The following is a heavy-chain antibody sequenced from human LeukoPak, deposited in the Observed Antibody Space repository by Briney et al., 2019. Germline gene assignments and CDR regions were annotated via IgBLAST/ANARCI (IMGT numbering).Heavy chain of an antibody. CDR1: GGSISSGTYS. D-gene: IGHD3-22*01. V-gene: IGHV4-39*01. CDR2: IHYSGST. CDR3: ARRGTSGYYNFDY. Sequence: SETLSLTCTVSGGSISSGTYSWAWIRQPPGKGLEWIGTIHYSGSTYYNPSLESRVTISVDSSRNQFSLKLSSVTAADTAVYYCARRGTSGYYNFDYWGQGTRVTVSS. J-gene: IGHJ4*02.